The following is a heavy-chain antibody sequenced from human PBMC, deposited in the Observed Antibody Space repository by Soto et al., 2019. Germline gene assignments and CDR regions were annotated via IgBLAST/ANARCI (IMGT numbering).Heavy chain of an antibody. J-gene: IGHJ4*02. CDR1: GGTFSSYA. CDR3: ARHGAHWELELRFDY. V-gene: IGHV1-69*12. CDR2: IIPIFGTA. D-gene: IGHD1-7*01. Sequence: QVQLVQSGAEVKKPGSSVKVSCKASGGTFSSYAISWVRQAPGQGLEWMGGIIPIFGTANYAQKFQGRVTITADESTGTAYMERSSLRSEDTAVYYCARHGAHWELELRFDYWGQGTLVTVSS.